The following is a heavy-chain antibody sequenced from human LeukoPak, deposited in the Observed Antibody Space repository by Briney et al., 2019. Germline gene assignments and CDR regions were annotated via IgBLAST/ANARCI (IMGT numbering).Heavy chain of an antibody. CDR3: AKDRLGGPYFFHY. D-gene: IGHD3-16*01. CDR2: ISGSGGST. Sequence: GGSLRLSCAASGFTFSSYGMSWVRQAPGKGLEWVSAISGSGGSTYYADSVKGRFTISRDNSKNTRYLQINSLRAEDTAVYFCAKDRLGGPYFFHYWGQGTLVTVSS. J-gene: IGHJ4*02. CDR1: GFTFSSYG. V-gene: IGHV3-23*01.